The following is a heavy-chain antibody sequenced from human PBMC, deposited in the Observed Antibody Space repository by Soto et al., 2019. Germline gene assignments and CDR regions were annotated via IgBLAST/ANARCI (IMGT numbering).Heavy chain of an antibody. CDR3: AQIGADF. CDR1: GFAFSSNT. CDR2: IGGDDGKT. Sequence: EVQLLESGGGLVQPGGSLRLSCSASGFAFSSNTMTWVRQPPGRQLEWVSSIGGDDGKTYYADSVKGRFTISRENTKNTLYLQLSSLSAEDTAIYFCAQIGADFWGQGVLVTVSS. J-gene: IGHJ4*02. V-gene: IGHV3-23*01.